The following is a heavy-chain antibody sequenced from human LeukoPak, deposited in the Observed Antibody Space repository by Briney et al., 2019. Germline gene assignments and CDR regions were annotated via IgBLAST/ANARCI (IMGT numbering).Heavy chain of an antibody. CDR1: GYSFTSSW. J-gene: IGHJ3*02. CDR2: IYPGDSDT. CDR3: ARHLGIVGATRDALDI. Sequence: GESLKISCKGSGYSFTSSWIGWVRQMPGKGLEWMGIIYPGDSDTRYSPSFQGQVTISADKSISTAYLQWSSLKASDTAMYFCARHLGIVGATRDALDIWGQGTMVTVSS. V-gene: IGHV5-51*01. D-gene: IGHD1-26*01.